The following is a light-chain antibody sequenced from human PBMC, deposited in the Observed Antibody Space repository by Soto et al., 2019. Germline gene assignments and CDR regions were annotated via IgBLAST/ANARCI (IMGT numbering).Light chain of an antibody. Sequence: DIQLTQSSSFLSASVGDRVTITCRASQGIRNYLAWYQQKPGRAPKLLMYIASTLQTGVPSRFSGSQSGTEFTLTIASLHPEYFATYCCQQVNNYPITFGQGTRLEIK. V-gene: IGKV1-9*01. CDR2: IAS. J-gene: IGKJ5*01. CDR3: QQVNNYPIT. CDR1: QGIRNY.